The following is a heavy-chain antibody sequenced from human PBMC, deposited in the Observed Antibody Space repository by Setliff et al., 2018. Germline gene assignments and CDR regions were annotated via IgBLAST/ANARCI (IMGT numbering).Heavy chain of an antibody. J-gene: IGHJ5*02. Sequence: SETLSLTCTVSGGSISSSSYDWSWIRQPAGKGLEWIGRIYTSGSTNYNPSLKSRVTISVDTSKNQFSLKLSSVTAAATATYYCARGGPTLTIARVLVVSSFDPWGQGSRVTVSS. CDR1: GGSISSSSYD. CDR2: IYTSGST. D-gene: IGHD3-3*01. V-gene: IGHV4-61*02. CDR3: ARGGPTLTIARVLVVSSFDP.